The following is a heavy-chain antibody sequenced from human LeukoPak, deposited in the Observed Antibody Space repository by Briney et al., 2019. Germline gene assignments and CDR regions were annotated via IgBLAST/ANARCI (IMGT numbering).Heavy chain of an antibody. CDR3: ARDRIRGYSYQFDY. Sequence: GGSLRLSCAASGFTFSSYWMHWVRQAPGKGLVWVSRIHSDGSITSYADSVKGRFTVSRDNAKNTLYLQMNSLRAEDTAVYYCARDRIRGYSYQFDYWGQGTLVTVSS. CDR2: IHSDGSIT. CDR1: GFTFSSYW. J-gene: IGHJ4*02. D-gene: IGHD5-18*01. V-gene: IGHV3-74*01.